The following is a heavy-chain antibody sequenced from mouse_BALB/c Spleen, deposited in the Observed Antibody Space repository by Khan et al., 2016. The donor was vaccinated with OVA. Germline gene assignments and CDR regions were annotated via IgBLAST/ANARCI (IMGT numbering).Heavy chain of an antibody. V-gene: IGHV5-12*02. CDR1: GFTFSDYY. CDR2: LSNRGTTT. Sequence: DVELVESGGGLVQPGGSLKLSCATSGFTFSDYYMYWVRQTPEKRLEWVAYLSNRGTTTYYPDTVRGRFTISRDNAKNTLYLQMSRLESEDTAMXYCAREGDDGGLAYWGQGTLVTVSA. J-gene: IGHJ3*01. D-gene: IGHD2-3*01. CDR3: AREGDDGGLAY.